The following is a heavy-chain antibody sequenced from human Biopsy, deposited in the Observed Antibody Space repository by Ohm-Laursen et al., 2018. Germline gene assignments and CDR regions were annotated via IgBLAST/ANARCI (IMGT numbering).Heavy chain of an antibody. CDR1: GGPIDSYY. D-gene: IGHD6-19*01. CDR2: IYFTGRT. Sequence: TLSLTCTVSGGPIDSYYWSWIRQPPGKALEWIGYIYFTGRTSYNPSLKSRVTISVDTSKNHFSLKLTSVTAADTAVYYCARESALAGDFDSWGQGTLVTVSS. V-gene: IGHV4-59*01. J-gene: IGHJ4*02. CDR3: ARESALAGDFDS.